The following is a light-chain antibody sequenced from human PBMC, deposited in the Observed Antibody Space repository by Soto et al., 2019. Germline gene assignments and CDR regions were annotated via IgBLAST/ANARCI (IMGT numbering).Light chain of an antibody. Sequence: QLVLTQSPSASASLGASVNLTCTLSSRHNTYAITWHQQQPEKGPRYLMKLNSDGSHSKGDGISDRFSGSSSGAERYLTISSLQSEDEADYYCQTWATGIRVFGTGTKLTVL. CDR1: SRHNTYA. CDR3: QTWATGIRV. J-gene: IGLJ1*01. CDR2: LNSDGSH. V-gene: IGLV4-69*01.